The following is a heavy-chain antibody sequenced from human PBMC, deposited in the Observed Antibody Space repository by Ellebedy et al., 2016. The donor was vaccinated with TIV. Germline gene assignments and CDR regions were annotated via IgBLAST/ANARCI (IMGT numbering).Heavy chain of an antibody. Sequence: SGPTLVKPTPTLTLTCTFSGFSLRTNEAGVGWIRQPPGKALEWLALIYWDDNKRYSPSLKNRLTITKDASKNRVVLTMTNLDPEDTATYYCAHRRYSYGYGSYYFDYWGQGTLVTVSS. CDR1: GFSLRTNEAG. J-gene: IGHJ4*02. CDR2: IYWDDNK. CDR3: AHRRYSYGYGSYYFDY. D-gene: IGHD5-18*01. V-gene: IGHV2-5*02.